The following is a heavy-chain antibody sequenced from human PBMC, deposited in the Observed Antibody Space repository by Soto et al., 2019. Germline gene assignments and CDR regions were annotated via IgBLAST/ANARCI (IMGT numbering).Heavy chain of an antibody. CDR2: IHNSGNT. CDR1: SGSIRTSY. D-gene: IGHD2-21*02. CDR3: ARLQYTVVTPIDM. Sequence: QVQLQESGPGLVKPSETLSLTCTVPSGSIRTSYWTWIRQFPGKRLEWFAHIHNSGNTNSNPSLKSRVTISMDTSKNQISLRLTSVTAADTAMYYCARLQYTVVTPIDMWGQGTMVTVSS. V-gene: IGHV4-59*01. J-gene: IGHJ3*02.